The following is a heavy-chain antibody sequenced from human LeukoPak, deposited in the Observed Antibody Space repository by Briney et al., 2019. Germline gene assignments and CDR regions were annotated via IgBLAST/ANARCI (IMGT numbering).Heavy chain of an antibody. CDR2: INPNSGGT. V-gene: IGHV1-2*02. Sequence: GASVKVSCKTSGYTFTDNVISWVRQAPGQGLEWMGWINPNSGGTNYAQKFQGRVTMTKDTSISTAYMELSRLRSDDTAVYYCARERLKTEDDAFDIWGQGTMVTVSS. CDR3: ARERLKTEDDAFDI. D-gene: IGHD6-25*01. J-gene: IGHJ3*02. CDR1: GYTFTDNV.